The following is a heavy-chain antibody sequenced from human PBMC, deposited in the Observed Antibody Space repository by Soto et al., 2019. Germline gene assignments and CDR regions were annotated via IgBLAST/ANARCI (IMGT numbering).Heavy chain of an antibody. CDR1: GFTFSSYW. Sequence: GGSLRLSCAASGFTFSSYWMSWVRQAPGKGLEWVANIKQDGSEKYYVDSVKGRFTISRDNAKNSLYLQMNSLRAEDTAVYYCASPFIAAAGTLVFWSGPMDVWGKGTTVTVSS. J-gene: IGHJ6*03. D-gene: IGHD6-13*01. V-gene: IGHV3-7*01. CDR2: IKQDGSEK. CDR3: ASPFIAAAGTLVFWSGPMDV.